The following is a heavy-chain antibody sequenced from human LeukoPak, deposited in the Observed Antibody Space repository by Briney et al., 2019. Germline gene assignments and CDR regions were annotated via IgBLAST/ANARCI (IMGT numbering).Heavy chain of an antibody. CDR1: GGSISSGDRY. D-gene: IGHD5-18*01. Sequence: PSQTLSLTCTVSGGSISSGDRYWSWIRQYPGKGLEWIGYIYSTGNTYYNPCLKSRVIISVDTSKNQFSLELNSVTAADTAVYYCARDSYSYGYGGFDYWGQGILVTVSS. CDR3: ARDSYSYGYGGFDY. CDR2: IYSTGNT. J-gene: IGHJ4*02. V-gene: IGHV4-30-4*01.